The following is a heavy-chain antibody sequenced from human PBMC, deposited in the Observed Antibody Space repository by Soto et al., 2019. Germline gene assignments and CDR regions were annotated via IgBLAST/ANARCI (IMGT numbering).Heavy chain of an antibody. CDR3: ARPDSNGWYDY. V-gene: IGHV5-51*01. CDR2: INPGDSDT. D-gene: IGHD6-19*01. J-gene: IGHJ4*02. Sequence: GESLKISCKGSGYTFSNNWIAWVRQMPGKGLEWMAIINPGDSDTRYSPSFQGQVTISADKSISSAYLQWSSLKASDTAIYYCARPDSNGWYDYWGQGTLVNVSS. CDR1: GYTFSNNW.